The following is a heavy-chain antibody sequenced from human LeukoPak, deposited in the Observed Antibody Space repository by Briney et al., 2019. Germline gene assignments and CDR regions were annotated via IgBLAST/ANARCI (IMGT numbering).Heavy chain of an antibody. CDR2: LSGSGITT. Sequence: GGSLRLSCAASGFTFSNSAMSWVRQAPGKGLEGVSTLSGSGITTYYADSVKCRFTISRDNSKNTLYLQMNSLRAEDTAVYYCAKGIYSSGWSYFDYWGHGTLVTVSS. J-gene: IGHJ4*01. CDR3: AKGIYSSGWSYFDY. V-gene: IGHV3-23*01. CDR1: GFTFSNSA. D-gene: IGHD6-19*01.